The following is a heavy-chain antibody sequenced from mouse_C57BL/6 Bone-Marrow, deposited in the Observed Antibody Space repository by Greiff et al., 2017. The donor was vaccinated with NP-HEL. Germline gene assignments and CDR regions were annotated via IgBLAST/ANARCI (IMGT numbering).Heavy chain of an antibody. Sequence: DVQLVESEGGLVQPGSSMKLSCTASGFTFSDYYMAWVRQVPEKGLEWVANINYDGSSTYYLDSLKSRFIISRDNAKNILYLQMSSLKSEDTATYYCARVPLDYWGQGTTLTVSS. V-gene: IGHV5-16*01. CDR1: GFTFSDYY. CDR2: INYDGSST. CDR3: ARVPLDY. J-gene: IGHJ2*01.